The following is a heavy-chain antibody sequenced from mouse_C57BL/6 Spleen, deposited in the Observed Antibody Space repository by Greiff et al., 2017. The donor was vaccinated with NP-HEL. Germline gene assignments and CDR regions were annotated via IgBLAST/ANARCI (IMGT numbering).Heavy chain of an antibody. J-gene: IGHJ3*01. CDR1: GYTFTSYW. CDR3: ARYSWDVAY. Sequence: QVQLKQPGAELVRPGSSVKLSCKASGYTFTSYWMDWVKQRPGQGLEWIGNIYPSDSETHYNQKFKDKATLTVDKSSSTAYMQLSSLTSEDSAVYYCARYSWDVAYWGQGTLVTVSA. D-gene: IGHD4-1*01. CDR2: IYPSDSET. V-gene: IGHV1-61*01.